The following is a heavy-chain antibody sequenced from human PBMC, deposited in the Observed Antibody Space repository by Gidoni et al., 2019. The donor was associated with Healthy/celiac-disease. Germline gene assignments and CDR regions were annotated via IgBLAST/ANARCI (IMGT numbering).Heavy chain of an antibody. V-gene: IGHV4-59*01. CDR1: GGSISSYY. J-gene: IGHJ3*02. D-gene: IGHD7-27*01. Sequence: QVQLQESGPGLVKPSETLSLTCPVSGGSISSYYWSWIRQPPGKGLEWIGYIYYSGSTNYNPSLKSRVTISVDTSKNQFSLKLSSVTAADTAVYYCARARSLLGAFDIWGQGTMVTVSS. CDR2: IYYSGST. CDR3: ARARSLLGAFDI.